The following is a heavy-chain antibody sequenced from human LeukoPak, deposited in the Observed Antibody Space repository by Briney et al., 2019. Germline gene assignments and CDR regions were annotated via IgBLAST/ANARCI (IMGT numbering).Heavy chain of an antibody. D-gene: IGHD3-10*01. Sequence: GGSLRLSCAASGFTFSSYAMSWVRQAPGKGLEWVSGISGSGDYTYYSDSVKGRFTISRDNSKNTLYLQLNSLRAEDTAVYYCARELLWLGKYYFDYWGQGTLVTVSS. J-gene: IGHJ4*02. CDR1: GFTFSSYA. CDR2: ISGSGDYT. CDR3: ARELLWLGKYYFDY. V-gene: IGHV3-23*01.